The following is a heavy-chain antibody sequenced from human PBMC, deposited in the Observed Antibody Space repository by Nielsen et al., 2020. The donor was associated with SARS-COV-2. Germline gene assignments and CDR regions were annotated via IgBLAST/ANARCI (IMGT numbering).Heavy chain of an antibody. D-gene: IGHD3-10*01. CDR2: IHYVGST. CDR1: GGSISTNEYY. Sequence: SETLSLTCAVSGGSISTNEYYWSWIRQHPGKGLEWIGYIHYVGSTYYNPSLQGRITMSVDTSENQFSLKLKSVTAEDTAVYYCAKTHYYSGRSFDPWGQGTLVTVSS. V-gene: IGHV4-31*11. CDR3: AKTHYYSGRSFDP. J-gene: IGHJ5*02.